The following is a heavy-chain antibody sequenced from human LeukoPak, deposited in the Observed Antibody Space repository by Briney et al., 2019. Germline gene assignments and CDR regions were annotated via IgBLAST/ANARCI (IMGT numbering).Heavy chain of an antibody. J-gene: IGHJ4*02. CDR3: ARRDLRDKGRFDY. CDR2: IYYSGST. CDR1: GGSISSGDYY. V-gene: IGHV4-30-4*01. Sequence: PSETLSLTCTVSGGSISSGDYYWSWIRQPPGKGLEWIGYIYYSGSTYYNPSLKSRVTISVDTSKNQFSLKLSSVTAADTAVYYCARRDLRDKGRFDYWGQGTLVTVSS. D-gene: IGHD5/OR15-5a*01.